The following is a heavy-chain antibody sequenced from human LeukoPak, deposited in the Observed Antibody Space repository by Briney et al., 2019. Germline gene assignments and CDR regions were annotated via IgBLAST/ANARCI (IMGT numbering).Heavy chain of an antibody. CDR3: AKDIFWGGANAYYFDY. J-gene: IGHJ4*02. Sequence: GGSLRLSCAASGFTFDDYAMHWVRQAPGKGLEWVSLISGDGGSTYYADSVKGRFTISRDNSKNSLYLQMNSLRTEDTALYYCAKDIFWGGANAYYFDYWGQGTLSPSPQ. CDR1: GFTFDDYA. CDR2: ISGDGGST. V-gene: IGHV3-43*02. D-gene: IGHD1-26*01.